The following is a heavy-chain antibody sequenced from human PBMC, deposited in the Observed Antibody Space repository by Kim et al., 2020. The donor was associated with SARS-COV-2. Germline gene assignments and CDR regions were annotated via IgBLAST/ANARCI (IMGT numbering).Heavy chain of an antibody. V-gene: IGHV3-13*01. CDR3: ARGHFSWLFFYLCF. D-gene: IGHD3-9*01. Sequence: GGSLRLSCAASGFTFSSYDMHWIRQATGKGLEWVSAIGTAGDTYYPASLKGRFTFSRENAKNTLYLQMNSLRAGDTAVYYCARGHFSWLFFYLCFWGKGT. CDR1: GFTFSSYD. J-gene: IGHJ6*03. CDR2: IGTAGDT.